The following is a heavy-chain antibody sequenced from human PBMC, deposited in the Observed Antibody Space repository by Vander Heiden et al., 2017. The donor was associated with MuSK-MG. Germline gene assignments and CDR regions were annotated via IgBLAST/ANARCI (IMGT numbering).Heavy chain of an antibody. CDR2: IYYSGST. V-gene: IGHV4-59*01. CDR3: ARRGWNAVFDY. CDR1: GGSISSYY. D-gene: IGHD1-1*01. Sequence: QVQLQESGPGLVKPSETLSLTCTVSGGSISSYYWSWIRQPPGKGLEWIGHIYYSGSTNYNPSLESRVTISVDTSTNHFSLKLSSVTAADTAVYYCARRGWNAVFDYWGQGTLVTVSS. J-gene: IGHJ4*02.